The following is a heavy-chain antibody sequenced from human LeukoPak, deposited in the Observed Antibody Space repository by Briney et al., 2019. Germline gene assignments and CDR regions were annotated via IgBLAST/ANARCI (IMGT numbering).Heavy chain of an antibody. Sequence: GGSLRLSCAASGFTFSSYSMNWVRQAPGKGLELVSSISSSSSYIYYADSVKGRFTISRDNAKNSLYLQMNSLRAEDTAVYYCARGDSSGPQFDYWGQGTLVTVSS. D-gene: IGHD3-22*01. CDR3: ARGDSSGPQFDY. V-gene: IGHV3-21*01. CDR1: GFTFSSYS. J-gene: IGHJ4*02. CDR2: ISSSSSYI.